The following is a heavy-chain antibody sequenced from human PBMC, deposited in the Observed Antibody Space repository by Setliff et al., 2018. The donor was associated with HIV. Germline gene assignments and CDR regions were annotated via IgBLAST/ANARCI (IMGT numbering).Heavy chain of an antibody. CDR2: IYYSGST. J-gene: IGHJ6*03. Sequence: SETLSLTCTVSGGSISSHYWSWIRQPPGKGLEWIGYIYYSGSTNYNPSLKSRVTISVDTSKNQFSLKLSSVTAADTAVYYCARDRGSSYYYYYCMDVWGKGTTVTVSS. D-gene: IGHD6-6*01. CDR1: GGSISSHY. CDR3: ARDRGSSYYYYYCMDV. V-gene: IGHV4-59*11.